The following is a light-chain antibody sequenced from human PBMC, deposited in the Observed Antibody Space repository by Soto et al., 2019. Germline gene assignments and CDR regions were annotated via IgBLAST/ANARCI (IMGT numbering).Light chain of an antibody. CDR2: EVS. CDR3: SSYTRSTTWL. Sequence: QSVLTQPASVSGSPGQSITISCTGSISDVGAYNYVSWYQQHPGKAPKLMIYEVSNRPSGVAFRFSGSKSGNTASLTISGLQAEDEGDYFCSSYTRSTTWLFGGGTQRTVL. V-gene: IGLV2-14*01. CDR1: ISDVGAYNY. J-gene: IGLJ3*02.